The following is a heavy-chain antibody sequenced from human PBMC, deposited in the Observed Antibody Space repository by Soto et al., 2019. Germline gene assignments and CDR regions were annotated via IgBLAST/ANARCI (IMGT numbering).Heavy chain of an antibody. J-gene: IGHJ4*02. Sequence: PGGSLRPSCAASGFTFSSNAMSWVRQAPEKGLGWVSAISGSGGRTYYADAVKGRFTISRDEPKNTLDRQMNSPRAEDTALYYSARHSVAGGYDFDYWGQGTLVTVSS. CDR2: ISGSGGRT. D-gene: IGHD6-19*01. CDR1: GFTFSSNA. CDR3: ARHSVAGGYDFDY. V-gene: IGHV3-23*01.